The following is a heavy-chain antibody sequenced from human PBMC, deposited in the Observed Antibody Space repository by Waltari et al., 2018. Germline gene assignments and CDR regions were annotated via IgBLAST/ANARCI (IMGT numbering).Heavy chain of an antibody. V-gene: IGHV3-23*04. D-gene: IGHD1-26*01. J-gene: IGHJ4*02. Sequence: EVQLVESGGGLVQPGGSLRLSCAASGFTFSSYAMSWVRQAPGKGLGWVSVISVSGSMTYSADSVKGRFTISRDNSKNTLYLQMNSLRAEDTAVYYCAKDHGKVGAIPFDYWGQGTLVTVSS. CDR2: ISVSGSMT. CDR3: AKDHGKVGAIPFDY. CDR1: GFTFSSYA.